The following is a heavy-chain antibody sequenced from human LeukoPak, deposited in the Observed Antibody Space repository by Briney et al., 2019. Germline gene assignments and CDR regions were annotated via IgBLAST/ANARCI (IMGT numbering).Heavy chain of an antibody. D-gene: IGHD2-15*01. CDR2: IYYSGST. J-gene: IGHJ5*02. CDR3: ASMVAATPIWFDP. V-gene: IGHV4-59*01. CDR1: GGSISSYY. Sequence: SETLSLTCTVSGGSISSYYRSWIRQPPGKGLEWIGYIYYSGSTNYNPSLKSRVTISVDTSKNQFSLKLSSVTAADTAVYYCASMVAATPIWFDPWGQGTLATVSS.